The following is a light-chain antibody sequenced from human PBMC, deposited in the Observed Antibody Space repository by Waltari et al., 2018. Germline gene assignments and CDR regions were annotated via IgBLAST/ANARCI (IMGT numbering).Light chain of an antibody. CDR2: EVT. CDR3: SSYAGGSSLM. Sequence: QSALTQPPSASGSPGQSITISSTGISTYVAGYDPVFWYQPPPGKAPKLLIYEVTKRPSGVPDRFSGSKSDNTASLAVSGLQAEDEADYYCSSYAGGSSLMFGGGTKLTVL. J-gene: IGLJ3*02. V-gene: IGLV2-8*01. CDR1: STYVAGYDP.